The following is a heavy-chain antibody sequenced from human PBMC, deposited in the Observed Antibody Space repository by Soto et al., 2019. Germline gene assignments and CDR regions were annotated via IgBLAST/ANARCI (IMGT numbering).Heavy chain of an antibody. V-gene: IGHV1-69*13. CDR3: ARHIQPISCCDDFDI. J-gene: IGHJ3*02. D-gene: IGHD5-18*01. Sequence: SVKVSCKASGGTFSSYAISWVRQAPGQGLEWMGGIIPIFGTANYAQKFQGRVTITADESTSTDYMELSSLRSEDTAVYYCARHIQPISCCDDFDIRGQGKIVTVSS. CDR1: GGTFSSYA. CDR2: IIPIFGTA.